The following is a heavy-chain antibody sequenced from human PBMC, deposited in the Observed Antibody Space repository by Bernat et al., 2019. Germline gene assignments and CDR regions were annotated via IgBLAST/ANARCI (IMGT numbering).Heavy chain of an antibody. J-gene: IGHJ4*02. V-gene: IGHV3-7*04. Sequence: EVQLVESGGALVQPGGSLRLSCAASGFTFSSNWMTWVRRAPGKGLGWVANIKEDGSERKYVDAMNGRLTISRDNAKNSLYLQMDSLIAEDAAVYYCTRNLVGYIALDYWGQGTLLTASS. CDR1: GFTFSSNW. D-gene: IGHD5-12*01. CDR2: IKEDGSER. CDR3: TRNLVGYIALDY.